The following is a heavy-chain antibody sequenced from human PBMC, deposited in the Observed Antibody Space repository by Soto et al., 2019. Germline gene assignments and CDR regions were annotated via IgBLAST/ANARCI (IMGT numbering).Heavy chain of an antibody. CDR3: ARGLYVDQREYFQY. J-gene: IGHJ1*01. D-gene: IGHD4-17*01. CDR2: ISSGTSNI. V-gene: IGHV3-48*01. Sequence: EVQLVESGGGLVQPGGSLRLSCAASGFTFSSYSMNWVRQAPGKGLEWVSYISSGTSNINYADSVKGRFTISRDNAKNSVYLQLNSLRAEDTAVYYGARGLYVDQREYFQYWGQGRLVTVSS. CDR1: GFTFSSYS.